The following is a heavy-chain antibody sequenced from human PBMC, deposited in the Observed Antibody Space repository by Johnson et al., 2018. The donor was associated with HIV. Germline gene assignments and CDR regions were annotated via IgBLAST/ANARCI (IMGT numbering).Heavy chain of an antibody. V-gene: IGHV3-7*01. Sequence: VQLVESGGDLVKPGGSLRLSCIGSGFTFSHNWMSWVRQAPGKGLEWVANIKQDGSEKYYVDSVKGRFTISRDNAKNSLYLQMNSLRAEDTAVYYCAKEDYYGSGSYDAFDIWGQGTMVTVSS. D-gene: IGHD3-10*01. CDR3: AKEDYYGSGSYDAFDI. CDR2: IKQDGSEK. CDR1: GFTFSHNW. J-gene: IGHJ3*02.